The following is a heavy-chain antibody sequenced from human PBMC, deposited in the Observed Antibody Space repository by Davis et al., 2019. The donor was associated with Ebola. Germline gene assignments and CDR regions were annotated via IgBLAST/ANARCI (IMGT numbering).Heavy chain of an antibody. Sequence: SQTLSLTCAISGDSVSSQNTGWNWIRQSPSGGLEWLGRTYYSSKFYIHYAESVKSRLIINPDAPRNQFSLQLHSVTPEDTAVYYCTRGYLMHGMDVWGQGTTVTVSS. J-gene: IGHJ6*02. D-gene: IGHD2-8*01. CDR3: TRGYLMHGMDV. CDR1: GDSVSSQNTG. CDR2: TYYSSKFYI. V-gene: IGHV6-1*01.